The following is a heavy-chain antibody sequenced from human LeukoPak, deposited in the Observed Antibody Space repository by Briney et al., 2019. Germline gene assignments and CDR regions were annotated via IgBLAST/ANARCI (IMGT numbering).Heavy chain of an antibody. J-gene: IGHJ4*02. CDR3: ARCDQQLGPYDY. D-gene: IGHD6-6*01. Sequence: ASVKVSCKASGYTFTSYYMHWVRQAPGQGLEWMGIINPSGGSTSYAKKFQGRVTMTRDTSTSTVYMELSSLRSEDTAVYYCARCDQQLGPYDYWGQGTLVTVSS. CDR2: INPSGGST. V-gene: IGHV1-46*01. CDR1: GYTFTSYY.